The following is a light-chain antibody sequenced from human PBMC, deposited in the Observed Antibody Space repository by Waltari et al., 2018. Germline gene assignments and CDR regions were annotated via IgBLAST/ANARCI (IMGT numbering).Light chain of an antibody. J-gene: IGLJ3*02. CDR3: CSYAGSRTWV. CDR2: DVS. V-gene: IGLV2-23*02. Sequence: QSALTQPASVSGSPGQSISISSIGTSSDIGTFNLFSWYLQYPGKAPKLLIYDVSQRPSGVSNRFSGSKSGNTASLTISGLQAEDEAIYYCCSYAGSRTWVFGGGAKLTVL. CDR1: SSDIGTFNL.